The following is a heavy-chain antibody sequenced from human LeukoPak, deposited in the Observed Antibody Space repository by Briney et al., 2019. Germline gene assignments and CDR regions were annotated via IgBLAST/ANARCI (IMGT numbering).Heavy chain of an antibody. CDR2: IYYSGST. CDR3: ARHVGTYFDY. V-gene: IGHV4-59*08. J-gene: IGHJ4*02. Sequence: PSETLSLTCTVSGGSISSYYWSWIRQPPGKGLEWIGYIYYSGSTTYNPSLKSRVTISIDTSTNQFSLKLSSLTAADTAVYYCARHVGTYFDYWGQGTLVTVSS. CDR1: GGSISSYY. D-gene: IGHD3-10*01.